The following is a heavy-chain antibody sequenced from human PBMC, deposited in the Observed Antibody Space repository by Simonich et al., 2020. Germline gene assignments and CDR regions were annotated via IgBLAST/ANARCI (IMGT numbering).Heavy chain of an antibody. CDR2: IYYSGST. CDR3: ARGGLYFDY. J-gene: IGHJ4*02. D-gene: IGHD2-15*01. CDR1: GGTIRSYY. Sequence: QVQLQESGPGLVKPSETLSLTCTVSGGTIRSYYWSWIRQPTGKGLEWIGNIYYSGSTIYNPSLKGRVTISVDTSKNQLSLKLSSVTAADTAVYYCARGGLYFDYWGQGTLVTVSS. V-gene: IGHV4-59*01.